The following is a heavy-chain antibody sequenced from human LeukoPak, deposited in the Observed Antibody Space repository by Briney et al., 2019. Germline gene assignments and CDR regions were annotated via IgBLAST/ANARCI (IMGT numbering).Heavy chain of an antibody. CDR3: ARDNPSSSCFDY. J-gene: IGHJ4*02. V-gene: IGHV4-31*03. CDR2: IYYSGGT. D-gene: IGHD6-13*01. Sequence: SETLSLTCTVSGGSISSGGYYWSWIRQHPGKGLEWIGYIYYSGGTYYNPSLKSRVTISVDTSKNQFSLKLSSVTAADTAVYYCARDNPSSSCFDYWGQGTLVTVSS. CDR1: GGSISSGGYY.